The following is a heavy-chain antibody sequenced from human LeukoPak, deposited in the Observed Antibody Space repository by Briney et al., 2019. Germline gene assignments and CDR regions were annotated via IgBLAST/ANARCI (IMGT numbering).Heavy chain of an antibody. CDR1: GFTFSNGW. D-gene: IGHD3-10*01. CDR2: IKSKTDGGTT. J-gene: IGHJ4*02. V-gene: IGHV3-15*01. CDR3: TTVLGVRGVISPN. Sequence: GGSLRLSCAASGFTFSNGWMSWVRQAPGKGLEWVGRIKSKTDGGTTDYAAPVKGRFTISRDDSKNTLYLQMNSLKTEDTAVYYCTTVLGVRGVISPNWGQGTMVTVSS.